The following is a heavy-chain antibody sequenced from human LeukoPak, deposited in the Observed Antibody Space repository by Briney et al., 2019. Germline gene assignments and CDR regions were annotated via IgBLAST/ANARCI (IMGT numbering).Heavy chain of an antibody. Sequence: SQTLSLTCAISGDSFSSNSAAWNWIRQSPSRGLEWLGRTYYRSKLYNDYAVSVKSRITINPDTSKNQFSLQLNSVTPEDTAVYYCARYSRIAAAGTQTNYYYYGMDVWGQGTTVTVSS. CDR3: ARYSRIAAAGTQTNYYYYGMDV. CDR2: TYYRSKLYN. J-gene: IGHJ6*02. V-gene: IGHV6-1*01. D-gene: IGHD6-13*01. CDR1: GDSFSSNSAA.